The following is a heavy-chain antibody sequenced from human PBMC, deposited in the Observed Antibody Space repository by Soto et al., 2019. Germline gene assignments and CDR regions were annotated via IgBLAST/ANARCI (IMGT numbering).Heavy chain of an antibody. CDR2: IDPSDSST. D-gene: IGHD3-22*01. Sequence: EVQLVQSGAEVKKPGESLRISCKVSGYSFTNYWISWVRQMPGKGLEWMGRIDPSDSSTTYSPSFQGHVSISADKSISTAYLQWSSLKASDTAMYYCARHRDSSELDYWGQGTLVTVSS. CDR1: GYSFTNYW. CDR3: ARHRDSSELDY. J-gene: IGHJ4*02. V-gene: IGHV5-10-1*01.